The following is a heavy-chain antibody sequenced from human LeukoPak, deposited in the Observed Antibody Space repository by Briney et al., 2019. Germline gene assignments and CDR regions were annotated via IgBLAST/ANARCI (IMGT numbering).Heavy chain of an antibody. D-gene: IGHD1-26*01. CDR3: AKGGQSARELLLSY. V-gene: IGHV3-74*01. CDR2: INNDGSNT. J-gene: IGHJ4*02. Sequence: PGGSLRLSCAASGFTFTSYWMHWVRQAPGKGLVWVSRINNDGSNTIYADSVKGRFTMSRDNAKNTLYLQMNSLRADDTAVYYCAKGGQSARELLLSYWGQGTLVTVSS. CDR1: GFTFTSYW.